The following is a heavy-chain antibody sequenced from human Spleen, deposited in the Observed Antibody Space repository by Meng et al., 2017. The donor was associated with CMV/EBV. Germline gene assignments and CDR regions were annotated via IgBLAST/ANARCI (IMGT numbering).Heavy chain of an antibody. CDR3: ARRFDFWSGYGDY. V-gene: IGHV3-7*01. CDR1: GFTFSIYW. J-gene: IGHJ4*02. CDR2: IKEDGSEK. D-gene: IGHD3-3*01. Sequence: GESLKISCAASGFTFSIYWMSWVRQAPGKGLEWVANIKEDGSEKYYVDSAKGRFTISRDNAKNSLYLNMNGLRAEDTAVYYCARRFDFWSGYGDYWGQGILVTVSS.